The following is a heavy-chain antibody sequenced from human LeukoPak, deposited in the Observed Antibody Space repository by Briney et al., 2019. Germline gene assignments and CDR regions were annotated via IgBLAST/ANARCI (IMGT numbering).Heavy chain of an antibody. J-gene: IGHJ4*02. Sequence: PGGSLRLSCAASGFTFSDYYMSWIRQAPGKGLERVSYISSSSSYTNYADSVKGRFIISRDNAKNSLYLQMNSLRAEDTAVYYCARERMAGTSDYWGQGTLVTVSS. CDR3: ARERMAGTSDY. V-gene: IGHV3-11*06. CDR1: GFTFSDYY. D-gene: IGHD6-19*01. CDR2: ISSSSSYT.